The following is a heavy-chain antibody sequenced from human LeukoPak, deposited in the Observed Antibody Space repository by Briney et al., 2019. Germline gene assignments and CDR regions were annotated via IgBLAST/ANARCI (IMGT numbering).Heavy chain of an antibody. D-gene: IGHD6-25*01. J-gene: IGHJ2*01. Sequence: SETLSPTCTVSGGSISTFYWSWIRQPPGKGLEWIGYIYYTGSTNYNPSLKSRVTISVDTSKNQFSLKLSSVTAADTAVYYCARYLAAGYFDLWGRGTLVTISS. CDR3: ARYLAAGYFDL. CDR2: IYYTGST. V-gene: IGHV4-59*08. CDR1: GGSISTFY.